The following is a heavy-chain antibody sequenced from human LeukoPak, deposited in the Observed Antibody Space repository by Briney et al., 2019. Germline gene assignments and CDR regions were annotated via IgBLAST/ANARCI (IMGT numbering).Heavy chain of an antibody. Sequence: ASVKVSCKASGYTFTSYGISWVRQAPGQGLEWMGWISAYNGNTNYAQKLQGRVTMTTDTSTSTAYMELRSLRSDDTAVYYCARDLPSPEEQWLIDYWGQGTLVTVSS. CDR1: GYTFTSYG. CDR2: ISAYNGNT. J-gene: IGHJ4*02. CDR3: ARDLPSPEEQWLIDY. D-gene: IGHD6-19*01. V-gene: IGHV1-18*01.